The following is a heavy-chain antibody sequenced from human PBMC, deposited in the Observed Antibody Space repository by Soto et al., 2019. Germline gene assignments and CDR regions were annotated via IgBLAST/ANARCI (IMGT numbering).Heavy chain of an antibody. CDR1: GFTFGSYA. Sequence: EVQLLESGGELVQPGGSLRLCCAASGFTFGSYAMSWVRQAPGKGLEWFSAISSSGGTRYHADSVKGRFTISRDNSKYTLYLQMDSLRAEDTAVYYCAKASGWKDYYYYGIDVSGQGTTVTVSS. CDR2: ISSSGGTR. D-gene: IGHD6-25*01. CDR3: AKASGWKDYYYYGIDV. V-gene: IGHV3-23*01. J-gene: IGHJ6*02.